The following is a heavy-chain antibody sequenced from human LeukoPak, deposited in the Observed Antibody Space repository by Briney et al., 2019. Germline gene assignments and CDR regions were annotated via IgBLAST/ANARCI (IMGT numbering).Heavy chain of an antibody. D-gene: IGHD3-3*01. V-gene: IGHV3-23*01. Sequence: PGGSLRLSCAASRLTLTTIPMTWDSQAPGKGLEWISAINGGAYSTSYADSVKGRFTISRDNSKNTLYLQLNSLRAEDTVVYYGERNWSGFKLGDAFDVWGQGTLVTVSS. CDR3: ERNWSGFKLGDAFDV. CDR1: RLTLTTIP. CDR2: INGGAYST. J-gene: IGHJ3*01.